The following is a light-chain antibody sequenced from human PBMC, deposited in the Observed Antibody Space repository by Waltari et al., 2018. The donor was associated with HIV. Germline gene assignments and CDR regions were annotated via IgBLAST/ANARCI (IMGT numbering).Light chain of an antibody. V-gene: IGLV1-51*01. Sequence: QSVLTQPPSVSAAPGQTVTISCSGSSSNIGNNYVSWYQQVTGAAPKLVLYDNNERPSGIRDRFSGSKSGTSATLDITGLHPGDEADYYCGTWDSGKNVWVFGGGTKLTVL. CDR2: DNN. J-gene: IGLJ3*02. CDR1: SSNIGNNY. CDR3: GTWDSGKNVWV.